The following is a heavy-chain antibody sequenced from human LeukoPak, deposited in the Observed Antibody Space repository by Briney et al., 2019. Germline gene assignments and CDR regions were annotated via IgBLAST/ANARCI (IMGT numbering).Heavy chain of an antibody. J-gene: IGHJ4*02. Sequence: ASVKVSCKASGGTFSSYAISWVRQAPGQGLEWMEGIIPIFGTANYAQKFQGRVTITADESTSTAYMELSSLRSEDTAVYYCASEGGGEKDSSGYYPEFDRWGQGTLVTVSS. CDR1: GGTFSSYA. D-gene: IGHD3-22*01. CDR3: ASEGGGEKDSSGYYPEFDR. CDR2: IIPIFGTA. V-gene: IGHV1-69*13.